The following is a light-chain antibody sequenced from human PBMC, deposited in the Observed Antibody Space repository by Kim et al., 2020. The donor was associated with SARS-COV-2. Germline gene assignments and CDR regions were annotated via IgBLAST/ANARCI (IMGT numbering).Light chain of an antibody. CDR1: NIGTKS. V-gene: IGLV3-21*04. Sequence: PGKTATITCGGKNIGTKSVHWYQQNPGQAPVLVIYYDNDRPSGIPERFSGSNSGNTATLTISRVEAGDEADYYCQVWDSSSDHVIFGGGTKLTVL. CDR2: YDN. CDR3: QVWDSSSDHVI. J-gene: IGLJ2*01.